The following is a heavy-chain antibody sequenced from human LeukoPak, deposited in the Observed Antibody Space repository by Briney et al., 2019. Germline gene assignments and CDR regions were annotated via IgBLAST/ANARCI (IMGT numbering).Heavy chain of an antibody. J-gene: IGHJ3*02. V-gene: IGHV3-30*02. CDR3: AKEGGGYDSSGSDDFDI. CDR1: GSSFSIYG. CDR2: IRYDGSNK. Sequence: GGSLRLSCAASGSSFSIYGMHWVRQAPGKGLEWVTFIRYDGSNKYYADSVKGRFTISINNSKNTLYLQMNRLTAQDTAVYSCAKEGGGYDSSGSDDFDIWGQGTMVTVSS. D-gene: IGHD3-22*01.